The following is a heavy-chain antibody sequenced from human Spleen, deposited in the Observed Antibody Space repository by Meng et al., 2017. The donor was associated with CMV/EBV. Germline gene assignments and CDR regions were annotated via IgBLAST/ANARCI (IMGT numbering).Heavy chain of an antibody. CDR2: IYTSGST. D-gene: IGHD6-19*01. CDR1: GGSISSYY. J-gene: IGHJ4*02. V-gene: IGHV4-4*07. CDR3: ASFPPPGKQWLVTDY. Sequence: RLQESGPGLVKPSETLSPTCTVSGGSISSYYWSWIRQPAGKGLEWIGRIYTSGSTNYNPSLHSRVTMSVDTSQNQFSLKLSSVTAADTAVYYCASFPPPGKQWLVTDYWGQGTLVTVSS.